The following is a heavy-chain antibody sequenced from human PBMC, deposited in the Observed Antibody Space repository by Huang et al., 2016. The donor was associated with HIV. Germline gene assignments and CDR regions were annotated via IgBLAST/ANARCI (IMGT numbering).Heavy chain of an antibody. CDR3: AAYTSGPAGYYYYYDMDV. J-gene: IGHJ6*02. Sequence: QMQLVQSGPEVKKPGTSVQVSCKASGFTFTSSSVQWVRQARGQRLEWIGWSVGGSGNTNYAQKSQDRVTITRYMSTSTAYRELSSLRSEDTAVYYCAAYTSGPAGYYYYYDMDVWGQGTTVTVSS. CDR1: GFTFTSSS. CDR2: SVGGSGNT. D-gene: IGHD6-19*01. V-gene: IGHV1-58*01.